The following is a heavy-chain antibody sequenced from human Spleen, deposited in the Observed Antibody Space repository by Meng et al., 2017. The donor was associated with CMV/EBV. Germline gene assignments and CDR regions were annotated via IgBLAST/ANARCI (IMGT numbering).Heavy chain of an antibody. V-gene: IGHV1-8*01. Sequence: ASVKVSCKASGSTFTSYDIHWVRQTSGQGLEWMGWMNPNSANTGYAQKFQGRVALTWDTSKSTACMELSSLKYDDTAVYYCTRGGAYCGGDCYIDYWGQGTLVTVSS. CDR3: TRGGAYCGGDCYIDY. CDR1: GSTFTSYD. J-gene: IGHJ4*02. CDR2: MNPNSANT. D-gene: IGHD2-21*01.